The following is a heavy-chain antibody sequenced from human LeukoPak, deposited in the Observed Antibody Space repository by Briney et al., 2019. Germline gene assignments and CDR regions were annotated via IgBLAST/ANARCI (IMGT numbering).Heavy chain of an antibody. J-gene: IGHJ4*02. CDR1: GGTFSSYA. CDR2: IIPIFGTP. Sequence: SVKVSCKASGGTFSSYAISWVRQAPGQGLEWMGGIIPIFGTPNYAQKFQGRVTITADESTRTAYMELRSLRSEDTAVYYCARGWLAETIMVTPYNYWGQGTLVTVSS. V-gene: IGHV1-69*13. CDR3: ARGWLAETIMVTPYNY. D-gene: IGHD4-23*01.